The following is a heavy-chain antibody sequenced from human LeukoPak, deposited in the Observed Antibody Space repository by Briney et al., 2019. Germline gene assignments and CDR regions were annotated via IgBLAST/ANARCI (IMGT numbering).Heavy chain of an antibody. Sequence: ASVKVSCEASGYTFTDYYMHWVRQAPGQGLEWMGWINPNSGGTNYAQNFQGRVTMTRDTSISTAYMELSRLRSDDTAVYYCARGYYYDSSGYYYPTGRLGLWGQGTPVIVSS. V-gene: IGHV1-2*02. CDR3: ARGYYYDSSGYYYPTGRLGL. D-gene: IGHD3-22*01. J-gene: IGHJ4*02. CDR2: INPNSGGT. CDR1: GYTFTDYY.